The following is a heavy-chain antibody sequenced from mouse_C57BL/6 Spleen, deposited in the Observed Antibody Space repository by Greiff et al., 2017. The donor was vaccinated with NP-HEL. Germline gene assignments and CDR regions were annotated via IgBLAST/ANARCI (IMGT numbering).Heavy chain of an antibody. D-gene: IGHD1-1*01. V-gene: IGHV1-55*01. CDR3: ASRDSVVAPFDY. CDR1: GYTFTSYW. Sequence: VQLQQPGAELVKPGASVKMSCKASGYTFTSYWITWVKQRPGQGLEWIGDIYPGSGSTNYNEKFKSKATLTVDTSSSTAYMQLSSLTSEDSAVYYCASRDSVVAPFDYWGQGTTLTVSS. J-gene: IGHJ2*01. CDR2: IYPGSGST.